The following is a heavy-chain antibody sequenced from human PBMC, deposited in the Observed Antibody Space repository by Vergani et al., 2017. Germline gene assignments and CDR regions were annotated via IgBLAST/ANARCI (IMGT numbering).Heavy chain of an antibody. D-gene: IGHD5-12*01. CDR1: GFTFSSYA. J-gene: IGHJ6*03. CDR3: AKVGLPXPRDTYYYYYYMDV. CDR2: ISGSGGST. V-gene: IGHV3-23*01. Sequence: EVQLLESGGGLVQPGGSLRLSCAASGFTFSSYAMSWVRQAPGKGLEWVSAISGSGGSTYYADSVKGRFTISRDNSKNTLYLQMNSLRAEDTAVYYCAKVGLPXPRDTYYYYYYMDVWGKGTTVTVSS.